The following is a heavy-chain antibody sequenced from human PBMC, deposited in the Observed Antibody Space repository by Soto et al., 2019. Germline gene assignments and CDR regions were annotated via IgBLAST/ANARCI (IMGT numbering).Heavy chain of an antibody. J-gene: IGHJ6*02. D-gene: IGHD3-10*01. Sequence: EVQLVESGGGLVQPGGSLRLSCVASGFTFSTYWMHWVRQVPGKGLVWVSRIASDGSGSSYADSVRGRFTISRDNAKNTVYLQMNSLRADDTAVYYCASTISMVRGHGMDVWGQGTTVTVSS. CDR3: ASTISMVRGHGMDV. CDR1: GFTFSTYW. CDR2: IASDGSGS. V-gene: IGHV3-74*01.